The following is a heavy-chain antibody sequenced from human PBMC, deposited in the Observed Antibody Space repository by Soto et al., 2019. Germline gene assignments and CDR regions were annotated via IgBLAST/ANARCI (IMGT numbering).Heavy chain of an antibody. CDR3: AKLHDFWSGDDAFDI. J-gene: IGHJ3*02. D-gene: IGHD3-3*01. CDR1: GYTFTGYY. CDR2: INPNSGGT. V-gene: IGHV1-2*02. Sequence: ASVKVSCKASGYTFTGYYMHWVRQAPGQGLEWMGWINPNSGGTNYAQKFQGRVTMTRDTSISTAYMELSRLRSDDTAVYYCAKLHDFWSGDDAFDIWGQGTMVTVSS.